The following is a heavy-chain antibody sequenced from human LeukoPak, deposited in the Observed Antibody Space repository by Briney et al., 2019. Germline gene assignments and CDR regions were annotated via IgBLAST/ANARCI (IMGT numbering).Heavy chain of an antibody. D-gene: IGHD6-19*01. V-gene: IGHV4-59*08. CDR2: IYYSGST. CDR3: ARFRQWLDNYYYYGMDV. J-gene: IGHJ6*02. CDR1: GGSISSYY. Sequence: SESLSLTWTVSGGSISSYYWSWIRQPPGKGLEWLGYIYYSGSTNYNPSLKSRVTISVDTSKNQFSLKLSSVTAADTAVYYCARFRQWLDNYYYYGMDVWGQGTTVTVSS.